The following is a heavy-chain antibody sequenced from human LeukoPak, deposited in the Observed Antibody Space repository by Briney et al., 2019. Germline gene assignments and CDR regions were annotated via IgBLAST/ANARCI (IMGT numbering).Heavy chain of an antibody. J-gene: IGHJ4*02. CDR3: ARGVVLTGYPLDF. Sequence: SETLSLTCTVSGDSISSYYWSWIRQPPGKGLEWIAYIYYTGSTNYNPSLKSRVTISVDTSKNQFSLKLNSVTAADTAVYYCARGVVLTGYPLDFWGRGTLVTVSS. CDR2: IYYTGST. CDR1: GDSISSYY. V-gene: IGHV4-59*12. D-gene: IGHD3-9*01.